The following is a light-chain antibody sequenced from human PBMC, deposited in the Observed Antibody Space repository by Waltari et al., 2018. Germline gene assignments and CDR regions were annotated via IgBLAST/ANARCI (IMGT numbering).Light chain of an antibody. CDR3: HQYNNWPRT. Sequence: EIVMTQSPATLSVSPGERATLACRASQSVGINLAWYQHKPGQVPRIVISGASTRATGFPARFSGSGSGTEFTLTISSLQSEDFAVYYCHQYNNWPRTFGQGTKVEIK. CDR2: GAS. J-gene: IGKJ1*01. V-gene: IGKV3-15*01. CDR1: QSVGIN.